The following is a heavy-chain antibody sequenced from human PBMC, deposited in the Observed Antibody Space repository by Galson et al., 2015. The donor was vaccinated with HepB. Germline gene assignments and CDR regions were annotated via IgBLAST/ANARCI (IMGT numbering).Heavy chain of an antibody. CDR1: GYTLTELS. D-gene: IGHD6-13*01. V-gene: IGHV1-24*01. Sequence: SVKVSCKVSGYTLTELSMHWVRQAPGKGLEWTGGFDPEDGETIYAQKFQGRVTMTEDTSTDTAYMELSSLRSEDTAVYYCATSAADYYYYYGMDVWGQGTTVTVSS. CDR3: ATSAADYYYYYGMDV. J-gene: IGHJ6*02. CDR2: FDPEDGET.